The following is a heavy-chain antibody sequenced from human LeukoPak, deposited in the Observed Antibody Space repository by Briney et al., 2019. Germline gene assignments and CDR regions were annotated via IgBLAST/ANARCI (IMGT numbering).Heavy chain of an antibody. CDR1: GFTFDDHA. CDR2: ISWNSGSI. D-gene: IGHD2-21*02. V-gene: IGHV3-9*01. J-gene: IGHJ4*02. CDR3: PKDLSGTLTAPDY. Sequence: GGSLRRSCAASGFTFDDHAMHWVRQAPGKGLEWVSGISWNSGSIGYADSVKGRFTISRDNAKNSLYLQMNSLRAEDTALYYCPKDLSGTLTAPDYWGQGTLVTVSS.